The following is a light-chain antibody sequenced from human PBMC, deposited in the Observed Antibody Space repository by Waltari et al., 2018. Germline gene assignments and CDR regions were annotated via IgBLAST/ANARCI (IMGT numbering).Light chain of an antibody. CDR1: DSDVGAYDF. V-gene: IGLV2-14*01. CDR2: EVS. CDR3: SEYTTSSAPGV. Sequence: QSALTQPASVSGSPGQSITIPCSGTDSDVGAYDFVSWYQQHPGNAPLLIIYEVSKRPSGISNRVSASKSGNTASLTISGLQDEDDADYYCSEYTTSSAPGVFGTGTRVTVL. J-gene: IGLJ1*01.